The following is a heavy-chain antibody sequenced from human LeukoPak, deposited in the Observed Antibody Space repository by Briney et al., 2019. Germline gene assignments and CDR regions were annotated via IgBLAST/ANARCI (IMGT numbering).Heavy chain of an antibody. CDR3: ARDDDGMDV. CDR1: GFTFSSYS. Sequence: GGSLRLSCAASGFTFSSYSMNWVRQAPGEGLEWVSSISSSSYIYYADSVKGRFTISRDNAKNSLCLQMNSLRAEDTAVYYCARDDDGMDVWGQGTTVTVSS. CDR2: ISSSSYI. V-gene: IGHV3-21*01. J-gene: IGHJ6*02.